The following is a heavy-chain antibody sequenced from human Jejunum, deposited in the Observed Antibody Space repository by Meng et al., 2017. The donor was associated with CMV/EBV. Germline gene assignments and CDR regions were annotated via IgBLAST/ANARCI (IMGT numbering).Heavy chain of an antibody. V-gene: IGHV3-23*01. D-gene: IGHD3-10*01. CDR3: AKVSTFAYGPGSFFDH. CDR2: FGTNGDYI. J-gene: IGHJ4*02. Sequence: TFSTYAMTWGRRAAGKELEWVSGFGTNGDYINYANSVKSRFTISRDNSKNTMYLQMNSLTAEDTALYYCAKVSTFAYGPGSFFDHWGQGTLVTVSS. CDR1: TFSTYA.